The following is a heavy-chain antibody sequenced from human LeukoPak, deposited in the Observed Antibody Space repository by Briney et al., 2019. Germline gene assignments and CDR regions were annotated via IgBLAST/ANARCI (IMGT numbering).Heavy chain of an antibody. V-gene: IGHV4-59*01. Sequence: SEILSLACTVSGGSISNYFWSWIRQPPGKGLEWIGYIYYRGSTNYNPSLKSRVTISVDTSKNQFSLKLSSVTAADTAVYYCARYQVGADYYFGYWGQGTLVTVSS. CDR3: ARYQVGADYYFGY. D-gene: IGHD2-2*01. CDR2: IYYRGST. CDR1: GGSISNYF. J-gene: IGHJ4*02.